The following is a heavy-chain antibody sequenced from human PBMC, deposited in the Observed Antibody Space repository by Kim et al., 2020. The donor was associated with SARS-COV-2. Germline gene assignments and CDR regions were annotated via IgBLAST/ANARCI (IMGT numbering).Heavy chain of an antibody. D-gene: IGHD4-17*01. Sequence: SETLSLTCTVSGGSISSYYWSWIRQPPGKGLEWIGYIYYSGSTNYNPSLKSRVTISVDTSKNQFSLKLSSVTAADTAVYYCARGLNDYGDYGNLINWFDPWGQGTLGTVSS. V-gene: IGHV4-59*01. CDR3: ARGLNDYGDYGNLINWFDP. CDR1: GGSISSYY. J-gene: IGHJ5*02. CDR2: IYYSGST.